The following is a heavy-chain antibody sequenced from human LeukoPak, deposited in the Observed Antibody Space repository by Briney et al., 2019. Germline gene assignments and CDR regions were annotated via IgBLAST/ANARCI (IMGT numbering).Heavy chain of an antibody. D-gene: IGHD6-13*01. Sequence: SETLSLTCTVSGGSISSGSYYWSWIRQPAGKGLEWIGRIYTSGSTNYNPSLKSRVTISVDTSKNQFSLKLSSVTAADTAVYYCAREYSSSWYPRYYYYYMDVWGKGTTVTVSS. CDR3: AREYSSSWYPRYYYYYMDV. CDR2: IYTSGST. J-gene: IGHJ6*03. V-gene: IGHV4-61*02. CDR1: GGSISSGSYY.